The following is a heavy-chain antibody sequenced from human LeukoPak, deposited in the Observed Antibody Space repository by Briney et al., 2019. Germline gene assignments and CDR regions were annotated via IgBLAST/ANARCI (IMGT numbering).Heavy chain of an antibody. CDR3: ARSVDSLLNFDY. J-gene: IGHJ4*02. V-gene: IGHV4-39*01. CDR2: ISYSGST. D-gene: IGHD3-22*01. CDR1: GGSISSSSYY. Sequence: SETLSLTCTVSGGSISSSSYYWGWIRQPPGKGLEWIGSISYSGSTYYNPSLKSRVTISVDTSKNQFSLKLSSVTAADTAVYYCARSVDSLLNFDYWGQGTLVTVSS.